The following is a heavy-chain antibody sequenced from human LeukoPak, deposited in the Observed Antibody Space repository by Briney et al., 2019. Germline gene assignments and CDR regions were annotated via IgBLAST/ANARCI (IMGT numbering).Heavy chain of an antibody. CDR2: ISSSSSYI. Sequence: GGSLRLSCAASGFTFSSYSMNWVRQAPGKGLEWVSSISSSSSYIYYADSVKGRFTISRDNAKNSLYLQMNSLRAEYTAVYYCARSRDGYNFVYWGQGTLVTVSS. D-gene: IGHD5-24*01. CDR1: GFTFSSYS. CDR3: ARSRDGYNFVY. V-gene: IGHV3-21*01. J-gene: IGHJ4*02.